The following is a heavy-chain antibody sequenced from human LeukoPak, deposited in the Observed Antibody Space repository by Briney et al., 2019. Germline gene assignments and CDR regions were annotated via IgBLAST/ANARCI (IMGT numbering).Heavy chain of an antibody. J-gene: IGHJ3*02. V-gene: IGHV4-59*01. CDR2: IYYSGST. Sequence: SETLSLTCTVSGGSISSYYWSWNRQPPGKGPEWIGYIYYSGSTNYNPSLKSRVTISVDTSKNQFSLKLSSVTAADTAVYYCARDSVTGDCSGGSCTPVAFDIWGQGTMVTVSS. D-gene: IGHD2-15*01. CDR1: GGSISSYY. CDR3: ARDSVTGDCSGGSCTPVAFDI.